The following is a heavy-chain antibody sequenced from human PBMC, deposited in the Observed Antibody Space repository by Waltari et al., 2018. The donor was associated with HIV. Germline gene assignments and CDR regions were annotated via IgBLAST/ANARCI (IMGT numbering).Heavy chain of an antibody. CDR3: ARAPVHLRGYFYYGMDV. CDR1: GGSMTTNY. J-gene: IGHJ6*02. CDR2: VYSSGKI. D-gene: IGHD3-3*01. V-gene: IGHV4-59*01. Sequence: QVQLQESGPGLVKPSETLSLTCNVSGGSMTTNYWSWIRQSPGKGLEWIGYVYSSGKINYNPSLKSRVTIVVDTSKNQFSLKLRSVTAADTAVYYCARAPVHLRGYFYYGMDVWGQGTTVTVSS.